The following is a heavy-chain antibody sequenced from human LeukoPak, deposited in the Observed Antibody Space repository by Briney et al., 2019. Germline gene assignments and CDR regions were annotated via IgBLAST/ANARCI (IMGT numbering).Heavy chain of an antibody. CDR1: GGSISSSNW. Sequence: SETLSLTCAVSGGSISSSNWWSWVRQPPGKGLEWIGEIYHSGSANYNPSLKSRVTISVDKSKNQFSLKLSSVTAADTAVYYCARVSSGATTVDYWGQGTLVTVSS. V-gene: IGHV4-4*02. CDR2: IYHSGSA. CDR3: ARVSSGATTVDY. D-gene: IGHD1-26*01. J-gene: IGHJ4*02.